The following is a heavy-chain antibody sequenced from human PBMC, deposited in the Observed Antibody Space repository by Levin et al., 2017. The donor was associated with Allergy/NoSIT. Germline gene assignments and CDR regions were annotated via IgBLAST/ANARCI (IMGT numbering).Heavy chain of an antibody. CDR1: GFTFSSYA. CDR2: ISYDGSNK. CDR3: ARGEAASMIVVVITGP. D-gene: IGHD3-22*01. J-gene: IGHJ5*02. Sequence: LSLTCAASGFTFSSYAMHWVRQAPGKGLEWVAVISYDGSNKYYADSVKGRFTISRDNSKNTLYLQMNSLRAEDTAVYYCARGEAASMIVVVITGPWGQGTLVTVSS. V-gene: IGHV3-30-3*01.